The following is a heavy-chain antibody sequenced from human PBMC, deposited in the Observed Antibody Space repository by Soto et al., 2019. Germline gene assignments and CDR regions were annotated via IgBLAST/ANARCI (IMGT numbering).Heavy chain of an antibody. CDR1: GYTFTTYG. CDR3: ARQQWLYYYYGMDV. D-gene: IGHD6-19*01. CDR2: ISAYNGNT. Sequence: QVQLVQSGAEVKKPGASVKVSCKASGYTFTTYGISWVRQAPGQGLEWMGWISAYNGNTNYAQKSLGRVTKTTYTSRSTGYMELRSLRSDDTAVYYCARQQWLYYYYGMDVWGQGTTVTVSS. J-gene: IGHJ6*02. V-gene: IGHV1-18*01.